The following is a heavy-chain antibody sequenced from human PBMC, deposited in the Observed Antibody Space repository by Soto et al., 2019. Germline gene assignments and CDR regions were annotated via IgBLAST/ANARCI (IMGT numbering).Heavy chain of an antibody. J-gene: IGHJ6*02. CDR1: GFTFSSYS. Sequence: PGGSLRLSCAASGFTFSSYSMNWVRQAPGKGLEWVSSISSSSSYIYYADSVKGRFTISRDNAKNSLYLQMNSLRAEDTAVYYCARDDRGKNYGMDVWGQGTTVTVSS. D-gene: IGHD3-10*01. V-gene: IGHV3-21*01. CDR2: ISSSSSYI. CDR3: ARDDRGKNYGMDV.